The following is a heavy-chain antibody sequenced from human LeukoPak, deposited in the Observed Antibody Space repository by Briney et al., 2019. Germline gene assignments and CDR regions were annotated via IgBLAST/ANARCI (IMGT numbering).Heavy chain of an antibody. J-gene: IGHJ4*02. Sequence: GGSLRLSCVGSGLSISKAWMSWVRQAPGKGLEWVGRIKRKIDGETTDYAAPVKGRYTISRDDSKNTLYLHMNSLNTEDTAVYYCTADVPESSGYSSDYWGQGTLVTVSS. D-gene: IGHD3-22*01. CDR2: IKRKIDGETT. CDR1: GLSISKAW. CDR3: TADVPESSGYSSDY. V-gene: IGHV3-15*01.